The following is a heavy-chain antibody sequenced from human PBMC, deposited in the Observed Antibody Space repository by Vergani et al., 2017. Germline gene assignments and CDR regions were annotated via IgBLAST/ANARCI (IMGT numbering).Heavy chain of an antibody. J-gene: IGHJ4*02. V-gene: IGHV4-4*07. CDR3: ARERRSIAAAGSSSAFDY. CDR2: IYTSGST. D-gene: IGHD6-13*01. CDR1: GGSISSYY. Sequence: QVQLQESGPGLVKPSETLSLTCTVSGGSISSYYWSWIRQPAGKGLEWIGRIYTSGSTNYNPSLKSRVTMSVDTSKNQFSLKLSSVTAADTAVYYCARERRSIAAAGSSSAFDYWGQGTLVTVSS.